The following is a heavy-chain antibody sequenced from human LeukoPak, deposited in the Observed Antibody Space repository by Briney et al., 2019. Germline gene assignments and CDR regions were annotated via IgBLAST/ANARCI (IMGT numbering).Heavy chain of an antibody. Sequence: SETLSLTCTVSGGSMTSFYWNWIRQPPGKGLERIGRVFDSGITNYSPSLKSRVTMSVDTSKNQFSLKLTSVTAADTAVYYCARGVTQNWYAGGYWGQGTLVTVSS. V-gene: IGHV4-4*07. CDR1: GGSMTSFY. CDR3: ARGVTQNWYAGGY. J-gene: IGHJ4*02. D-gene: IGHD1-1*01. CDR2: VFDSGIT.